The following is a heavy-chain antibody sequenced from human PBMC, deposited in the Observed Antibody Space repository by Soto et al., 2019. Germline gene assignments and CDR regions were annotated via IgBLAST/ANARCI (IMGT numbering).Heavy chain of an antibody. CDR1: GFTFSDYY. CDR3: ARTIVAAGGRRYFDL. V-gene: IGHV3-11*05. Sequence: HVQLVEAGGGLVKPGGSLRLSCAASGFTFSDYYMSWIRQAPGKGLEWVSYINSSSSYTNYADSVKGRFTISRDNAKNSLYLQMNSLRAEDTAVYYCARTIVAAGGRRYFDLWGRGTLVTVSS. J-gene: IGHJ2*01. D-gene: IGHD6-13*01. CDR2: INSSSSYT.